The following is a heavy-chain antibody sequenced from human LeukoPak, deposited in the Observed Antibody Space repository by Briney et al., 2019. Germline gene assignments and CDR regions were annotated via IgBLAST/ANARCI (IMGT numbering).Heavy chain of an antibody. CDR3: ARVRSCSGGSCYPHTYYDYYGMDV. V-gene: IGHV3-21*01. D-gene: IGHD2-15*01. CDR1: GFTFSSYS. Sequence: GGSLRLSCAASGFTFSSYSMNWVRHAPGKGLEWVSSISSSSSYIYYSDSVKGRFTISKDNAKNSLYLQMNSLRAEDTAVFYCARVRSCSGGSCYPHTYYDYYGMDVWGQGTTVTVSS. CDR2: ISSSSSYI. J-gene: IGHJ6*02.